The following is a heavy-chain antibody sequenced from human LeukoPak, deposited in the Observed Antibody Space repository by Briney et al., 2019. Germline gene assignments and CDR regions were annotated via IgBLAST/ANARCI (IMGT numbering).Heavy chain of an antibody. J-gene: IGHJ5*02. V-gene: IGHV5-51*01. CDR2: IYPGDSDT. Sequence: GESLKISCKGSGYSFTSYWIGWVRQMPGKGLEWMGIIYPGDSDTRYSPSFQGQVTISADKSISTAYLQWSSLKASDTAMYYCARLVSGSCLGERGWFDPWGQGTLVTVSS. CDR3: ARLVSGSCLGERGWFDP. D-gene: IGHD1-26*01. CDR1: GYSFTSYW.